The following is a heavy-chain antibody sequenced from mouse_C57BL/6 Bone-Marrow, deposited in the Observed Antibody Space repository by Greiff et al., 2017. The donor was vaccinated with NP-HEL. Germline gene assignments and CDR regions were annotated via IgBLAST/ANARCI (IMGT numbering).Heavy chain of an antibody. Sequence: DVHLVESEGGLVQPGSSMKLSCTASGFTFSDYYMAWVRQVPEKGLEWVANINYDGSSTYYLDSLKSRFIISRDNAKNILYLQMSSLKSEDTATYYCARARYYGNVRYYFDYWGQGTTLTVSS. D-gene: IGHD1-1*01. CDR3: ARARYYGNVRYYFDY. CDR1: GFTFSDYY. J-gene: IGHJ2*01. CDR2: INYDGSST. V-gene: IGHV5-16*01.